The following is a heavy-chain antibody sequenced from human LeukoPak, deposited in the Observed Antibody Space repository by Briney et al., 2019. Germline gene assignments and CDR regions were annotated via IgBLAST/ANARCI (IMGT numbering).Heavy chain of an antibody. Sequence: GGSLRLSCAASGFTFSSYAMSWVRQAPGKGLEWVSAISGSGGSTYYADSVKGRFTISRDNSKNTLYLQMNSLRAEDTAVYYCAKEAVGGIQQLAASIDYWGQGTLVTVSS. CDR1: GFTFSSYA. V-gene: IGHV3-23*01. J-gene: IGHJ4*02. CDR2: ISGSGGST. CDR3: AKEAVGGIQQLAASIDY. D-gene: IGHD6-13*01.